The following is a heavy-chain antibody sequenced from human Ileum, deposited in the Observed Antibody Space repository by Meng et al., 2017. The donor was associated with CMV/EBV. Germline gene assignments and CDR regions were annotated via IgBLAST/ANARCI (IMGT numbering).Heavy chain of an antibody. CDR2: INTYKGNT. CDR1: GYSFLTYA. J-gene: IGHJ4*02. Sequence: QLGQSGGEVKKPGASGKVSCKTSGYSFLTYAISWVRQAPGQGLEWIGWINTYKGNTDYAQKFQGRVTLTRDASTNIAYMELTSLRSDDTAVYYCARGSGPPGDYWGQGTLVTVSS. V-gene: IGHV1-18*01. CDR3: ARGSGPPGDY. D-gene: IGHD3-10*01.